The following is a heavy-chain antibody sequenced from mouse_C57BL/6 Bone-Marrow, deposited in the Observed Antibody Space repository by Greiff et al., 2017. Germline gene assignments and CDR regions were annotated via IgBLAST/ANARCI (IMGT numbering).Heavy chain of an antibody. CDR2: ISSGSSTI. J-gene: IGHJ2*01. CDR1: GFTFSDYG. V-gene: IGHV5-17*01. Sequence: EVQLKESGGGLVKPGGSLKLSCAASGFTFSDYGMHWVRQAPEKGLEWVAYISSGSSTIYYADKVKGRFTISRDNAQNTLFLQMTSLRSEDTAMYYCASAQAPFGYWGQGTTLTVSS. D-gene: IGHD3-2*02. CDR3: ASAQAPFGY.